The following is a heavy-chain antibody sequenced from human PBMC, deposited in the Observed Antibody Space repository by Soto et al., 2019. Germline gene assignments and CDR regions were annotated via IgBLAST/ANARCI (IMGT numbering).Heavy chain of an antibody. Sequence: GASVKVSCKASGYTFTSYAMHWVRQAPGQRLEWMGWINAGNGNTKYSQKFQGRVTITRDTSASTAYMELSSLRSEDTAVYYCARDSPWEGSFDYWGQGTLVTVSS. CDR1: GYTFTSYA. CDR2: INAGNGNT. V-gene: IGHV1-3*01. J-gene: IGHJ4*02. CDR3: ARDSPWEGSFDY. D-gene: IGHD1-26*01.